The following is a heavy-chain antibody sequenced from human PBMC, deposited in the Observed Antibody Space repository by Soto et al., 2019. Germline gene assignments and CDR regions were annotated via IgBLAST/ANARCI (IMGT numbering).Heavy chain of an antibody. V-gene: IGHV3-13*04. Sequence: GSLRLSCSASGXTFSSYDMHWVRQGPGKGLEWVSSIGTAGDTNYAGSVKGRFTISRENAKNSLYLKINSLRAGDTAIYFCARAIGPTLFDYWGQGTLGTVSS. CDR1: GXTFSSYD. D-gene: IGHD3-22*01. J-gene: IGHJ4*02. CDR2: IGTAGDT. CDR3: ARAIGPTLFDY.